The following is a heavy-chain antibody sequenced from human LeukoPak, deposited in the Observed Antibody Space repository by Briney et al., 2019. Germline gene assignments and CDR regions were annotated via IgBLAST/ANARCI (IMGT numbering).Heavy chain of an antibody. D-gene: IGHD1-7*01. Sequence: GGSLRLSCAASGFTFSSYSMNWVRQAPGKGLEWVSSISSSSSYICYADSVKGRFTISRDNAKNSLYLQMNSLRAEDTAVYYCARDPITGTFDYWGQGTLVTVSS. J-gene: IGHJ4*02. CDR2: ISSSSSYI. CDR1: GFTFSSYS. V-gene: IGHV3-21*01. CDR3: ARDPITGTFDY.